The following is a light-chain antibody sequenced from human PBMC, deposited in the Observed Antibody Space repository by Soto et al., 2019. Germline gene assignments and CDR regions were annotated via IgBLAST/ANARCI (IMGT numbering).Light chain of an antibody. Sequence: QAVVTQEPSLTVSPGGTVTLTCGSSTGAVTSGHYPYWFQQKPGQAPRTLIYVTTNKHSWTPARFSGSLLGGKAALTLSGAQPEDEADYYCLLSYSGARVFGGGTKVTVL. J-gene: IGLJ2*01. CDR3: LLSYSGARV. V-gene: IGLV7-46*01. CDR2: VTT. CDR1: TGAVTSGHY.